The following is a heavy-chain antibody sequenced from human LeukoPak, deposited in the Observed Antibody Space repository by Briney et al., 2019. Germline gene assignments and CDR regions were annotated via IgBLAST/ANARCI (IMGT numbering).Heavy chain of an antibody. D-gene: IGHD1-26*01. CDR3: ANGRGSHDY. V-gene: IGHV4-61*02. Sequence: SETLSLTCTVSGGSISSGSYYWSWIRQPAGKGLEWIGRIYTSGSTNYNPSLKSRVTISVDTSKNQFSLKLSSVTAADTAVYYCANGRGSHDYWGQGTLVTVSS. CDR2: IYTSGST. J-gene: IGHJ4*02. CDR1: GGSISSGSYY.